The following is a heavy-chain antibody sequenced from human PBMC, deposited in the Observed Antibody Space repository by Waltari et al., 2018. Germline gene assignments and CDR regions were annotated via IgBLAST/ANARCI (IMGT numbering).Heavy chain of an antibody. Sequence: QVHLQESGPGRLKPSETLSLTCTVPGGFLNNLSWSWSRRPAGKGLEWIGRVFSSGSTNYNSSLKSRVTMSVDTSKNQISLKLTSVTAADTGIYYCARGRGLQGFNFYYDMDVWGKGSAVTVSS. CDR1: GGFLNNLS. J-gene: IGHJ6*03. V-gene: IGHV4-4*07. CDR2: VFSSGST. D-gene: IGHD4-4*01. CDR3: ARGRGLQGFNFYYDMDV.